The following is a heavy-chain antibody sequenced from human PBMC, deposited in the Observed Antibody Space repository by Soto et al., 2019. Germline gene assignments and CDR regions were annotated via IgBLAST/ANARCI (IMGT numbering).Heavy chain of an antibody. D-gene: IGHD1-26*01. J-gene: IGHJ4*02. V-gene: IGHV3-15*01. CDR2: IKSNVDGGAA. Sequence: GGSLRLSCEASGFRFSHAWLNWVRQPPGEGLEWVGLIKSNVDGGAADYAEPVRRRFTLSRDHAKNALYLHMNSLKIEDTATYYCTTVGAADFWGQRTQVTVSS. CDR3: TTVGAADF. CDR1: GFRFSHAW.